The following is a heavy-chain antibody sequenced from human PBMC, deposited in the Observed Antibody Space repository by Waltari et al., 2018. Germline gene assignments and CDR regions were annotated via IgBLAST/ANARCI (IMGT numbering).Heavy chain of an antibody. Sequence: EVQLVESGGGLIQPGGSLRLSCAASGLTVSSNYMGWVRQAPGKGLEWVSVTYSGGTTYYADSGKGRFNISRDNSKNTLYLQMNNLRGEDTAIYYCARGIYFDYWGQGTLVTVSS. CDR1: GLTVSSNY. V-gene: IGHV3-53*01. CDR2: TYSGGTT. J-gene: IGHJ4*02. D-gene: IGHD1-20*01. CDR3: ARGIYFDY.